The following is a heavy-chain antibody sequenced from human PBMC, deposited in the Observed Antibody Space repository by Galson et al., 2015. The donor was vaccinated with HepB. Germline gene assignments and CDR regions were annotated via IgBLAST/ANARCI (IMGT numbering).Heavy chain of an antibody. CDR2: IYWDDDK. CDR1: RFSLSTSGVG. CDR3: AQRRALSNSRPFDY. V-gene: IGHV2-5*02. J-gene: IGHJ4*02. Sequence: PALVKPTQTLTLTCTFSRFSLSTSGVGVGWIRQPPGKALEWLALIYWDDDKRYSPSLESRLTITKDTSKNQVVLTMTNMDPVDTATYYCAQRRALSNSRPFDYWGQGTLVTVSS. D-gene: IGHD1-1*01.